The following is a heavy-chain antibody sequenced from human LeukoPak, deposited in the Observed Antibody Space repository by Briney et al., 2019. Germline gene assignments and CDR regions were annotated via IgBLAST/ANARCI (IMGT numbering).Heavy chain of an antibody. V-gene: IGHV3-21*01. CDR2: ISSSSSYI. Sequence: VGSLRLSCAASGFTFSSYSMNWVRQAPGKGLEWVSSISSSSSYIYYADSVKGRFTISRDNAKNSLYLQMNSLRAEDTAVYYCARDYSDYEPFDYWGQGTLVTVSS. J-gene: IGHJ4*02. D-gene: IGHD4-11*01. CDR3: ARDYSDYEPFDY. CDR1: GFTFSSYS.